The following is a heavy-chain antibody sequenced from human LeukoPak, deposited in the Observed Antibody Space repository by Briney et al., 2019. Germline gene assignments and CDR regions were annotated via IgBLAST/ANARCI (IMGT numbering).Heavy chain of an antibody. Sequence: GASVKVSCKASGYTFTSYGISWVRQAPGQGLEWMRWISAYNGNTNYAQKLQGRVTMTTDTSTSTAYMELRSLRSDDTAVYYCARDFGYYDFWSGYSDYYYYGMDVWGQGTTVTVSS. V-gene: IGHV1-18*01. J-gene: IGHJ6*02. CDR3: ARDFGYYDFWSGYSDYYYYGMDV. CDR1: GYTFTSYG. D-gene: IGHD3-3*01. CDR2: ISAYNGNT.